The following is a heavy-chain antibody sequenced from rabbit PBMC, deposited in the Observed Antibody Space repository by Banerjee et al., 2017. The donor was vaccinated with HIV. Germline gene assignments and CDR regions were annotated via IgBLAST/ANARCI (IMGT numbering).Heavy chain of an antibody. CDR1: GFDLSNNYV. Sequence: QSLEEPGGDLVKPGASLTLTCTASGFDLSNNYVMCWVRQAPGKGLEWIAYIYPGSDGSTAYASWAKGRFTISKTSSTTVTLQMTSLTVADTATYFCARGNAVKWTYVSRFNLWGPGTLVTVS. CDR2: IYPGSDGST. D-gene: IGHD4-2*01. CDR3: ARGNAVKWTYVSRFNL. V-gene: IGHV1S40*01. J-gene: IGHJ4*01.